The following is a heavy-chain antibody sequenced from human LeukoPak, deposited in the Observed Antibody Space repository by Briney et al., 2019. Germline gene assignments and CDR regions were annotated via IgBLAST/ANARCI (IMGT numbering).Heavy chain of an antibody. CDR2: IRQDGGEK. CDR1: GFTYSSYA. CDR3: ARDHDYFFDY. J-gene: IGHJ4*02. Sequence: GGSLRLSCAVSGFTYSSYAMSWVRQAPGKGLEWVASIRQDGGEKSYVDSVKGRFTISRDNAKNTLYLQMNSLRAEDTAVYYCARDHDYFFDYWGQGTLVTVSS. D-gene: IGHD2-21*02. V-gene: IGHV3-7*01.